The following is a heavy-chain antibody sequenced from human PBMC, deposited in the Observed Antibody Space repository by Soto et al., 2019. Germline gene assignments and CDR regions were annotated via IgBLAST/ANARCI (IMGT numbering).Heavy chain of an antibody. J-gene: IGHJ6*02. D-gene: IGHD3-9*01. V-gene: IGHV1-2*04. CDR3: ARELVLRYFDWLPGTYYYGMDV. CDR2: INPNSGGT. Sequence: QVPLVQSGAEVKKPGASVKVSCKASGYTFTGYYMHWVRQAPGQGLEWMGWINPNSGGTNYAQKFQGWVTMTRDTSSSTAYMELSRLRSDDTAVYYCARELVLRYFDWLPGTYYYGMDVWGQGTTVTVSS. CDR1: GYTFTGYY.